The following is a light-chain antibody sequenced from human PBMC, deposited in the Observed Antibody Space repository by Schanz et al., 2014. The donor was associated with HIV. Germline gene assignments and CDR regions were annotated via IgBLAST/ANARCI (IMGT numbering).Light chain of an antibody. Sequence: QSALTQPASVSGSPGQSITISCTGVSSDVGSDNYVSWYQQNPGRTPKLIIYDVSNRPSGISNRFSGSKSGNTASLTISGLQAEDEAEYFCSSYTTGSTVVFGGGTKLTVL. CDR1: SSDVGSDNY. CDR3: SSYTTGSTVV. J-gene: IGLJ2*01. CDR2: DVS. V-gene: IGLV2-14*01.